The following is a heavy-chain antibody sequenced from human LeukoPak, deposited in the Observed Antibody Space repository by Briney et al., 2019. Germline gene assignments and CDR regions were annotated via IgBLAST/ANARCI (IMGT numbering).Heavy chain of an antibody. CDR2: INHSGST. V-gene: IGHV4-34*01. Sequence: PSETLSLTCAVYGGSFSGYYWSWIRQPPGKGLEWIGEINHSGSTNYNPSLKSRVTISVDTSKNQFSLKLSSVTAADTAVYYCAEISSGFFWGQGTLVTVSS. D-gene: IGHD6-19*01. CDR3: AEISSGFF. J-gene: IGHJ4*02. CDR1: GGSFSGYY.